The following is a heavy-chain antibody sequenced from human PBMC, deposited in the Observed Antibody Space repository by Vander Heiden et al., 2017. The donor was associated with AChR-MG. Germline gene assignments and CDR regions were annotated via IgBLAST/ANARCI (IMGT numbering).Heavy chain of an antibody. J-gene: IGHJ4*02. CDR1: GLTVNSYW. D-gene: IGHD4-4*01. CDR3: ARGINYNYDY. CDR2: INEHGSQA. V-gene: IGHV3-7*01. Sequence: EVQLVESGGGLVQPGGSLRLSCAASGLTVNSYWRTWVRQSPGRGLEWVGNINEHGSQAYYVDSVKGRFTISRDNAENSLYLQMNSLRSEDTALYYCARGINYNYDYWGQGTLVTVSS.